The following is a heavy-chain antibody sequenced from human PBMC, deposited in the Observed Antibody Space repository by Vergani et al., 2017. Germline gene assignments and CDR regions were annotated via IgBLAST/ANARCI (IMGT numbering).Heavy chain of an antibody. CDR3: ARQKDYYMDV. J-gene: IGHJ6*03. CDR2: IYYSGTT. Sequence: QVQLQESGPGLVKASQTLSLTCRVSGPYVGSGGYYWSWVRQRPGMGLDWIGYIYYSGTTYYNPSLESRLTITLDTAENHLSLKLNSVTAADTAVYYCARQKDYYMDVWGKGATVTVS. V-gene: IGHV4-31*03. CDR1: GPYVGSGGYY.